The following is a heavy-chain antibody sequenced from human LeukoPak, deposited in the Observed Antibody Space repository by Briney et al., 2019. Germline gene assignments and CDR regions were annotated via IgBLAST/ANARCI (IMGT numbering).Heavy chain of an antibody. CDR1: GFTFDDYA. CDR3: AKAHPSRLSLRVLDY. V-gene: IGHV3-43*02. CDR2: ISGDGGST. J-gene: IGHJ4*02. Sequence: GGSLRLSCAASGFTFDDYAMHWVRQAPGKGLEWVSLISGDGGSTYYADSVKGRFTISRDNSKNSLYLQMNCLRTEDTALYYCAKAHPSRLSLRVLDYWGQGTLVTVSS. D-gene: IGHD3-22*01.